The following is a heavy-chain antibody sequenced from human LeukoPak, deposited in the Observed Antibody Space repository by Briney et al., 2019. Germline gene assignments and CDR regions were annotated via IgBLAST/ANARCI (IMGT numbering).Heavy chain of an antibody. V-gene: IGHV3-48*03. CDR3: AAVIDY. CDR1: GFTFSSYE. Sequence: QAGGSLRLSCAASGFTFSSYEMNWIRQAPGKGLEWISYISNSGSTKYYADSVKGRFTISRDNAKNSLYLQMNSLRAEDTAVYYCAAVIDYWGQGTLVTVSS. CDR2: ISNSGSTK. J-gene: IGHJ4*02.